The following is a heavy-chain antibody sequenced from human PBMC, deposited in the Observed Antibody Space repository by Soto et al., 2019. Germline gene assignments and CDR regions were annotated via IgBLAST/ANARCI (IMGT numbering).Heavy chain of an antibody. CDR2: ISYDGSNK. D-gene: IGHD6-19*01. V-gene: IGHV3-30*18. J-gene: IGHJ4*02. CDR1: GFTFSSYG. CDR3: AKGSLTAAGPFDY. Sequence: PGGSLRLSCAASGFTFSSYGMHWVRQAPGKGLEWVAVISYDGSNKYYADSVKGRFTISRDNSKNTLYLQMNSLRAEDTAVYYCAKGSLTAAGPFDYWGQGTLVTVSS.